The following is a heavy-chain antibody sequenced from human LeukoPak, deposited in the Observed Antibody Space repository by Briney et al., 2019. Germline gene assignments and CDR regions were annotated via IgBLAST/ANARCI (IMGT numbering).Heavy chain of an antibody. CDR3: ASDSPFDY. CDR2: VKEDESLK. J-gene: IGHJ4*02. V-gene: IGHV3-7*01. CDR1: GFTFSSYW. Sequence: GGSLRLSCAASGFTFSSYWMTWVRQAPGKGLEWVANVKEDESLKNYVDSVKGRFTISRDNAINSLYLQMNSLRAEDTAVYYCASDSPFDYWGQGTLVTVSS.